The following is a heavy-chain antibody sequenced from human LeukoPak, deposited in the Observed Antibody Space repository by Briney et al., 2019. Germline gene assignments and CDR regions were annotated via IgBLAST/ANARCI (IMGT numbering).Heavy chain of an antibody. CDR3: ARAEVVPAAIVGHDAFDI. CDR1: GGTFSSYA. CDR2: IIPIFGAA. Sequence: ASVKVSCKASGGTFSSYAISWVRQAPGQGLEWMGGIIPIFGAANYAQKFKGRFTITADESTSTAYMELSSLRSEDTAVYYCARAEVVPAAIVGHDAFDIWGQGTMVTVSS. V-gene: IGHV1-69*13. J-gene: IGHJ3*02. D-gene: IGHD2-2*01.